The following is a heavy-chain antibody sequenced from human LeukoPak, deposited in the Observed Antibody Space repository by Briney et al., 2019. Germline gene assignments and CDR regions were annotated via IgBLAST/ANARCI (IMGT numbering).Heavy chain of an antibody. CDR2: IYSGGST. Sequence: GGSLRLSCAASGFTVSSNYMSWDRQAPGKGLEWVSVIYSGGSTYYADSVKGRFTISRDNSKNTLYLQMNSLRAEDTAVYYCARGVDEGAFDIWGQGTMVTVSS. V-gene: IGHV3-53*01. CDR1: GFTVSSNY. CDR3: ARGVDEGAFDI. J-gene: IGHJ3*02.